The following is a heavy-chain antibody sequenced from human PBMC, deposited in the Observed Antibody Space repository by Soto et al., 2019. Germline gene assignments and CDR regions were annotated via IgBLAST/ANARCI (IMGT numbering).Heavy chain of an antibody. V-gene: IGHV3-21*06. CDR2: ITSSSSHM. CDR1: GFTFSTSI. CDR3: TTALGRVPTIT. Sequence: EEQLEESGGGLVKPGWSLRISCAASGFTFSTSIMNWVRQAPGTGLEWVSSITSSSSHMFYADSVKGRFIISRDNARNSLYLQMNSLRAEDTAIYYCTTALGRVPTITWGQGTLVTVSS. J-gene: IGHJ4*02. D-gene: IGHD5-12*01.